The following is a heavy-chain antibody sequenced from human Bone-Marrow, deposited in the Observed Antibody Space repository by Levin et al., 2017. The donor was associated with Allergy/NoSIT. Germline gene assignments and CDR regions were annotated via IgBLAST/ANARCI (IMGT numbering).Heavy chain of an antibody. CDR1: GFTFSTYA. Sequence: GGSLRLSCAASGFTFSTYAMNWVRQAPGKGLEWVSAIGGSGARTYYADSVRGRFTISRDNSKNTLYLQMNSLRAEDTAVYYCAKEEDTYGPLGPFDYWGQGILVAVSA. CDR2: IGGSGART. CDR3: AKEEDTYGPLGPFDY. V-gene: IGHV3-23*01. D-gene: IGHD5-18*01. J-gene: IGHJ4*02.